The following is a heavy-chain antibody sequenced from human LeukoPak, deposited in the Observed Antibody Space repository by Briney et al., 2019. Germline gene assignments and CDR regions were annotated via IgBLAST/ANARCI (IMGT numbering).Heavy chain of an antibody. CDR1: GDSISSNSDY. V-gene: IGHV4-39*07. D-gene: IGHD3-10*01. Sequence: SETLSLTCTVSGDSISSNSDYWGWIRQPPGKGLEWIGSAYYRGSTDYNPSIKSRVTISVDTSKNQLSLRLDSVTAADTAVYYCARAMVRGVINFDYWGQGTLVTVSS. J-gene: IGHJ4*02. CDR2: AYYRGST. CDR3: ARAMVRGVINFDY.